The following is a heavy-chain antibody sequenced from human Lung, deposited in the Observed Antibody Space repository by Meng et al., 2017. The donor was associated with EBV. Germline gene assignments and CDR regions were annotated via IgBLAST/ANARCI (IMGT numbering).Heavy chain of an antibody. CDR2: IYYSGST. J-gene: IGHJ4*02. CDR3: AREYDYGDPWYFDY. Sequence: HLQRQESGPGLVKPSETLSLTCTVSGGSVSSSGYYWGWIRQPPGKGLEWIGSIYYSGSTYYSPSLKSRVTISVDTSKNQFSLKLTSVTAADTAVYYCAREYDYGDPWYFDYWGQGTLVTVSS. V-gene: IGHV4-39*07. D-gene: IGHD4-17*01. CDR1: GGSVSSSGYY.